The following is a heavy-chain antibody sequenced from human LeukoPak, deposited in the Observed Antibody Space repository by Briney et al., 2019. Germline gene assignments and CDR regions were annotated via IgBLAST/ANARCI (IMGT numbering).Heavy chain of an antibody. V-gene: IGHV3-21*01. CDR1: GFTFKTYT. CDR2: ISSSSSYI. CDR3: AKTGSSSWGYFDY. D-gene: IGHD6-13*01. Sequence: GGSLSLSCAASGFTFKTYTMHWVRQAPGMGLEWVSSISSSSSYIFYADSVKGRFTISRDNSKNTLYLQMNSLRAEDTAVYYCAKTGSSSWGYFDYWGQGTLVTVSS. J-gene: IGHJ4*02.